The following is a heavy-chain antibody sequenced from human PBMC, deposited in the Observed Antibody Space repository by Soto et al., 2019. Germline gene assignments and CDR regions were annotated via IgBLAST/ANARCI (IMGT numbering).Heavy chain of an antibody. V-gene: IGHV2-5*02. D-gene: IGHD2-2*01. J-gene: IGHJ5*02. CDR3: AQYVSTSPAGWFDP. CDR2: IYWDDDN. CDR1: GFSLSTSGEA. Sequence: QITLKESGPALVKPTQTLTLTCTFSGFSLSTSGEAVGWIRQPPGEALEWLALIYWDDDNRYNPTLKTRLTTTKDPPKNQVVLTLTNMDPVDTATYYCAQYVSTSPAGWFDPWGQGILVTVSS.